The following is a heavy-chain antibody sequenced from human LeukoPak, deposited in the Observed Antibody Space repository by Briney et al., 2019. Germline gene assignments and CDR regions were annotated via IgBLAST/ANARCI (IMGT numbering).Heavy chain of an antibody. CDR1: GLTFSSSA. CDR2: ISGSGSGGST. CDR3: ARGPSGYHNT. Sequence: GGSLRLSCAASGLTFSSSAMSWVRQAPGKGLEWVSSISGSGSGGSTYYADSVKGRFTISRDNSKNTLYLQMNSLRAEDTAVYYCARGPSGYHNTGGQGTLVTVSS. J-gene: IGHJ4*02. V-gene: IGHV3-23*01. D-gene: IGHD5-12*01.